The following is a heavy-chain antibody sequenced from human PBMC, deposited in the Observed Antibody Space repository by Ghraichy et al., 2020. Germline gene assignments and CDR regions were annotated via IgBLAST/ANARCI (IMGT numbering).Heavy chain of an antibody. CDR2: IIPIFGTA. Sequence: SVKVSCKASGGTFSSYAISWVRQAPGQGLEWMGGIIPIFGTANYAQKFQGRVTITADESTSTAYMELSSLRSEDTAVYYCARSQPHDSSGYYHFDYWGQGTLVTVSS. D-gene: IGHD3-22*01. CDR3: ARSQPHDSSGYYHFDY. J-gene: IGHJ4*02. CDR1: GGTFSSYA. V-gene: IGHV1-69*13.